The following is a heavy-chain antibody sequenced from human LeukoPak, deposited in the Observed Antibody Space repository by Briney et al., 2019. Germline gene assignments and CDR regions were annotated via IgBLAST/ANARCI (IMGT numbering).Heavy chain of an antibody. D-gene: IGHD5-24*01. CDR1: GFTFSSYW. CDR3: ASWRWLQCDVDY. Sequence: PGGSLRLSCAASGFTFSSYWMSWVRQAPGKGLEWVANINQDGSEKYYVDSVKGRFTISRDNAKNSLYLQMNSLRAEDTAVYYCASWRWLQCDVDYWGQGTLVTVSS. V-gene: IGHV3-7*01. CDR2: INQDGSEK. J-gene: IGHJ4*02.